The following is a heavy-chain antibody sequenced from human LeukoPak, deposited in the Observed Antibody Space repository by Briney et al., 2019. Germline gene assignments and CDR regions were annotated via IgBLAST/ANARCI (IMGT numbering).Heavy chain of an antibody. D-gene: IGHD3-10*01. V-gene: IGHV1-8*01. CDR3: ARGKYYYGSGSLNY. J-gene: IGHJ4*02. CDR1: GYTFTSYD. Sequence: ASVKVSCNASGYTFTSYDINWVRQATGQGLEWMGWMNPNSGNTGYARKFQGRVTMTRNTSISTVYMELSSLRSEDTAVYYCARGKYYYGSGSLNYWGQGTLVTVSS. CDR2: MNPNSGNT.